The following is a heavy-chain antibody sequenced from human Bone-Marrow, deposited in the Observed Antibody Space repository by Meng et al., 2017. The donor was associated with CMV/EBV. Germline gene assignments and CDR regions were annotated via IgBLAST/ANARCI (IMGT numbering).Heavy chain of an antibody. CDR1: KFTFSNYG. CDR3: ARGTTYYDFWSGYYTFDY. J-gene: IGHJ4*02. CDR2: IRFDGSTE. D-gene: IGHD3-3*01. Sequence: GGSLRLSCAASKFTFSNYGMHWVRQAPGKGLEWVAFIRFDGSTEYYADSVKGRFTISRDNSKNTLYLQMNSLRAEDTAVYYCARGTTYYDFWSGYYTFDYWGQGTLVTVSS. V-gene: IGHV3-30*02.